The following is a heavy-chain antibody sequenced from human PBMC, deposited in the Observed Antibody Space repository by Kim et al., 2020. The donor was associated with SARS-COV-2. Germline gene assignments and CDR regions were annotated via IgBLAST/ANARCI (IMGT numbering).Heavy chain of an antibody. Sequence: GGSLRLSCAVSGFTVSSNYMRWVRQAPGKGLEWVSVIYSGGSTYYADSVKGRFTISRHNSKNTLYLQMNSLRAEDTAVYYCATTYYYDSSGYHTWGQGTLVTVSS. D-gene: IGHD3-22*01. CDR3: ATTYYYDSSGYHT. J-gene: IGHJ5*02. V-gene: IGHV3-53*04. CDR2: IYSGGST. CDR1: GFTVSSNY.